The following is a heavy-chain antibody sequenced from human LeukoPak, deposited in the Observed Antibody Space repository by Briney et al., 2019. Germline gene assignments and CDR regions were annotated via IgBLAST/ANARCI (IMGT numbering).Heavy chain of an antibody. V-gene: IGHV3-11*01. CDR1: GFTFSDYY. CDR2: ISSSGSTI. Sequence: GGSLRLSCAASGFTFSDYYMSWIRQAPGKGLEWVSYISSSGSTIYYADSVKGRFTISRDNSKNTLYLQMNSLRTEDTAVYYCAKAHSIIVVPAAMDYWGQGTLVTVSS. CDR3: AKAHSIIVVPAAMDY. J-gene: IGHJ4*02. D-gene: IGHD2-2*01.